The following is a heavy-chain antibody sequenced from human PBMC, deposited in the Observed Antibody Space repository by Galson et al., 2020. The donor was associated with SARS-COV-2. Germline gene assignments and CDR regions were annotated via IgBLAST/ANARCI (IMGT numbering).Heavy chain of an antibody. Sequence: SQTLSLTCAISGDSVSSNSAAWNWIRQSPSRGLEWLGRTYYRSKWYNDYAVSVKSRITINPDTSKNQFSLQLNSVTPEDTAVYYCARGEELRWFGELLTLDYWGQGTLVTVSS. CDR3: ARGEELRWFGELLTLDY. CDR2: TYYRSKWYN. J-gene: IGHJ4*02. D-gene: IGHD3-10*01. CDR1: GDSVSSNSAA. V-gene: IGHV6-1*01.